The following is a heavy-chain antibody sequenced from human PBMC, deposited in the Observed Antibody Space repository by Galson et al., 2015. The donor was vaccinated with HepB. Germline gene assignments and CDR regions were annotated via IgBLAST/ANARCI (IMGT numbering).Heavy chain of an antibody. V-gene: IGHV3-30*18. CDR2: ISYDGSNK. CDR3: AKSLYYDILTGIDY. Sequence: SLRLSCAASGFTFSSYGMHWVRQAPGKGLEWVAVISYDGSNKYYADSVKGRFTISRDNSKNTLYLQMNSLRAEDTAVYYCAKSLYYDILTGIDYWGQGTLVTVSS. D-gene: IGHD3-9*01. CDR1: GFTFSSYG. J-gene: IGHJ4*02.